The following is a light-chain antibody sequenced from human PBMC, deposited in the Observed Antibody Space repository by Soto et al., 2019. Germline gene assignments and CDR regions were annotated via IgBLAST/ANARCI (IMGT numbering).Light chain of an antibody. CDR2: GAS. CDR1: QSVSSSY. CDR3: QQYGSSPPWT. V-gene: IGKV3-20*01. J-gene: IGKJ1*01. Sequence: EIVLTQSPGTLSLSPGERATLSCRASQSVSSSYLAWYQQKPGQAPRLLIYGASSRATGIPDRFSGSGSGTDFTLTISRLEPEDFLVYYCQQYGSSPPWTFGQGTKVEIK.